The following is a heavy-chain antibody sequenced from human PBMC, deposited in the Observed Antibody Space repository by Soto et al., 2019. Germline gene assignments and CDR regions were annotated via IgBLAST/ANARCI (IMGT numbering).Heavy chain of an antibody. CDR3: ARVDYGDVDY. Sequence: EVQLVESGGGLVQPGGSLRLSCAASGFTFSTYSMNWVRQAPGKGLEWVANIKQDGSEKYYVDSVKGRFTISRDNAKNSLYLQMNSLRAEDTAVYYCARVDYGDVDYWGQGTLVTVSS. CDR2: IKQDGSEK. V-gene: IGHV3-7*01. J-gene: IGHJ4*02. D-gene: IGHD4-17*01. CDR1: GFTFSTYS.